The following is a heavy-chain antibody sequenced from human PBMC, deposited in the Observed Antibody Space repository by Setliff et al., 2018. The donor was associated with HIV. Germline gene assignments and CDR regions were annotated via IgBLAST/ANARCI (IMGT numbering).Heavy chain of an antibody. Sequence: ASVKVSCKASGYTFTSYYMHWVRQAPGQGLEWMGWISTYNGNTNYAQKVQGRVTMTTDTSTSTAYMELRSLRSDDTAVYYCARDGSKADYGDYQGYWGQGTLVTVSS. CDR2: ISTYNGNT. J-gene: IGHJ4*02. CDR3: ARDGSKADYGDYQGY. V-gene: IGHV1-18*04. CDR1: GYTFTSYY. D-gene: IGHD4-17*01.